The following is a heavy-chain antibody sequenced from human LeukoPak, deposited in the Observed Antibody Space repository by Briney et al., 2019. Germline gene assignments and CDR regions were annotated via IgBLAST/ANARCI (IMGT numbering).Heavy chain of an antibody. J-gene: IGHJ3*01. V-gene: IGHV3-7*03. CDR1: ELSFSIYW. Sequence: GGSLRLSCVVSELSFSIYWMDWVRQAPGKGLEWVAFIKQDGSETSYADSVKGRFTISGDNAKNSLYLQMSSLRAEDMALYYCAKDRSSTLDDAFDFWGQGTMVTVSS. D-gene: IGHD2-2*01. CDR3: AKDRSSTLDDAFDF. CDR2: IKQDGSET.